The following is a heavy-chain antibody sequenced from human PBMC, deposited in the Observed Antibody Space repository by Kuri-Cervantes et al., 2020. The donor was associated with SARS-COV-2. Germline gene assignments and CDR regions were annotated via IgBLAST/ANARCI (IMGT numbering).Heavy chain of an antibody. CDR2: IYYSGST. Sequence: ESLKISCAASGFTFSSYAMSWIRQPPGKGLEWIGYIYYSGSTNYNPSLKSRVTISVDTSKNQFSLKLSSVTAADTAVYYCARVVPAAISFFDIWGQGTMVTVSS. CDR3: ARVVPAAISFFDI. CDR1: GFTFSSYA. D-gene: IGHD2-2*01. V-gene: IGHV4-59*12. J-gene: IGHJ3*02.